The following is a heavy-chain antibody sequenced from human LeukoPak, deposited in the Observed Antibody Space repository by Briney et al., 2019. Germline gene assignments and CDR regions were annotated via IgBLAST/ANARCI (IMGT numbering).Heavy chain of an antibody. Sequence: PGGSLRLSCAASGFTFSSYGMHWVRQAPGKGLEWVAFIRYDGSNKYYADSVKGRFTISRDNSNNTLYLQMNSLRAEDTAVYYCAKGITIFGVVIRYYYYMDVWGKGTTVTVSS. V-gene: IGHV3-30*02. CDR3: AKGITIFGVVIRYYYYMDV. CDR1: GFTFSSYG. J-gene: IGHJ6*03. CDR2: IRYDGSNK. D-gene: IGHD3-3*01.